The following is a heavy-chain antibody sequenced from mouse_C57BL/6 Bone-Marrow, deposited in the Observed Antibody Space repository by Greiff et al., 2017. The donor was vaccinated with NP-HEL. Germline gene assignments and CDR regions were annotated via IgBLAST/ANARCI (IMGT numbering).Heavy chain of an antibody. CDR1: GYAFSSSW. Sequence: VQLQQPGPELVKPGASVKISCKASGYAFSSSWMNWVKQRPGKGLEWIGRIYPGDGDTNYNGQFKGKATLTADKCSSTAYMQLSSLTSEDSAVYFCARADYYGSSYVRGFAYWGQGTLVTVSA. V-gene: IGHV1-82*01. J-gene: IGHJ3*01. D-gene: IGHD1-1*01. CDR2: IYPGDGDT. CDR3: ARADYYGSSYVRGFAY.